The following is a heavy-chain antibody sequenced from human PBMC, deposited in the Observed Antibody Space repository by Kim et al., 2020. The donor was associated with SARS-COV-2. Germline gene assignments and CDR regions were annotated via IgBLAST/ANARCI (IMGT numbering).Heavy chain of an antibody. CDR3: ARGVVVVPAASRGPFDP. J-gene: IGHJ5*02. CDR1: GFTFSSYS. CDR2: ISSSSTI. Sequence: GGSLRLSCAASGFTFSSYSMNWVRQAPGKGLEWVSYISSSSTIYYADSVKGRFTISRDNAKNSLYLQMNSLRDEDTAVYYCARGVVVVPAASRGPFDPWGQGTLVTVSS. D-gene: IGHD2-2*01. V-gene: IGHV3-48*02.